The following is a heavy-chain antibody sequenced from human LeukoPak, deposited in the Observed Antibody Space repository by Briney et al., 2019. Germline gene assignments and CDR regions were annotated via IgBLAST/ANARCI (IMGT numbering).Heavy chain of an antibody. J-gene: IGHJ4*02. CDR1: GGSISSSSYY. CDR2: IYYSGST. D-gene: IGHD5-24*01. V-gene: IGHV4-39*07. Sequence: PSETLSLTCTVSGGSISSSSYYWGWIRQPPGKGLEWIGSIYYSGSTYYNPSLKSRVTISVDTSKNQFSLKLSSVTAADTAVYYCASSSDGYNFKDYWGQGTLVTVSS. CDR3: ASSSDGYNFKDY.